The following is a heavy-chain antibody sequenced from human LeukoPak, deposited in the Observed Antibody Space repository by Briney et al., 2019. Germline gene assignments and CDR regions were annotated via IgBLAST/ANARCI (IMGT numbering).Heavy chain of an antibody. CDR2: IYYSGST. CDR3: VRETPSSGWFDY. J-gene: IGHJ4*02. D-gene: IGHD6-19*01. CDR1: GGSISSGGYS. Sequence: PSETLSLTCAVSGGSISSGGYSWSWIRQPPGKALEWIGYIYYSGSTNYNPSLRSRVTISVDASRNQFSLKLSSVTAADTAVYYCVRETPSSGWFDYWGQGTLVTVSS. V-gene: IGHV4-61*08.